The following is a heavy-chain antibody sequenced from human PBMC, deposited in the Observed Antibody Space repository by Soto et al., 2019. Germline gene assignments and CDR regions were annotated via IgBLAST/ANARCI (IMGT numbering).Heavy chain of an antibody. CDR1: GFTFSDYA. D-gene: IGHD6-13*01. CDR2: ISGSGDST. V-gene: IGHV3-23*01. J-gene: IGHJ4*02. Sequence: GGSLRLSCAASGFTFSDYAMNWVRQAPGKALEWVSGISGSGDSTYYADSVKGRFTISRDNSKNTLYLQMNSSVTAADTAVYYCARSPGIAAAPYFDYWGQGTLVTVSS. CDR3: ARSPGIAAAPYFDY.